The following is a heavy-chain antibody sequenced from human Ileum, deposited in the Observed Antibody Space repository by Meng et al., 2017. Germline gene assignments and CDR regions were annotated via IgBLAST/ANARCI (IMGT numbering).Heavy chain of an antibody. V-gene: IGHV4-39*07. J-gene: IGHJ4*02. CDR1: GGSISSSKYY. D-gene: IGHD2-15*01. CDR2: IDYTGGT. Sequence: QLELQLSGPGVVKPSETLSLTCRVSGGSISSSKYYWAWIRQLPGKGLEWMASIDYTGGTNYNPSLKRRVTISVDKSKNQFSLEVTSVTAADTAVYYCARVRCASVSCYGDSYFDYWGQGILVTVSS. CDR3: ARVRCASVSCYGDSYFDY.